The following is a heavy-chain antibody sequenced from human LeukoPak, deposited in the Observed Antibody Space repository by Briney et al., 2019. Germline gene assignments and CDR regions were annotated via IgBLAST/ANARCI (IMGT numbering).Heavy chain of an antibody. CDR1: GGSISSSSYY. D-gene: IGHD3-10*01. Sequence: SETLSLTCTVSGGSISSSSYYWGWIRQPPGKGLEWIGSIYYSGSTYYNPSLKSRVTISVDTSKTQFSLKLSSVTAADTAVYYCARDIVGLNYFDYWGQGTLVTVSS. J-gene: IGHJ4*02. CDR2: IYYSGST. V-gene: IGHV4-39*07. CDR3: ARDIVGLNYFDY.